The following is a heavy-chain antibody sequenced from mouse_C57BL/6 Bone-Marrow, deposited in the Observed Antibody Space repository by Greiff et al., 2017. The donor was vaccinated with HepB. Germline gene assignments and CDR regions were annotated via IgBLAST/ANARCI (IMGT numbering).Heavy chain of an antibody. D-gene: IGHD2-3*01. J-gene: IGHJ4*01. CDR3: ARDSGDGYYDAMDY. V-gene: IGHV5-4*01. CDR2: ISDGGSYT. CDR1: GFTFSSYA. Sequence: EVQVVESGGGLVKPGGSLKLSCAASGFTFSSYAMSWVRQTPEKRLEWVATISDGGSYTYYPDNVKGRFTISRDNAKNNLYLQMSHLKSEDTAMYYCARDSGDGYYDAMDYWGQGTSVTVSS.